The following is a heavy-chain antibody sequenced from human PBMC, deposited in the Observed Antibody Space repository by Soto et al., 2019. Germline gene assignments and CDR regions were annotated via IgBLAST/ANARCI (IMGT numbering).Heavy chain of an antibody. J-gene: IGHJ5*02. CDR3: ARTGPRVPTILGGLRQYNWFDP. D-gene: IGHD3-3*01. CDR1: GYTFTSYA. Sequence: ASVKVSCKASGYTFTSYAMHWVRQAPGQRLEWMGWINAGNGNTKYSQKFQGRVTITRDTSASTAYMELSSLRSEDTAVYYCARTGPRVPTILGGLRQYNWFDPWGQGTLVTVSS. V-gene: IGHV1-3*01. CDR2: INAGNGNT.